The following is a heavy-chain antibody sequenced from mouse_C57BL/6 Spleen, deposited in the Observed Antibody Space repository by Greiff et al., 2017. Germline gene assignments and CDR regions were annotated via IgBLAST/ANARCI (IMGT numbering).Heavy chain of an antibody. Sequence: QVQLQQPGAELVKPGASVKLSCKASGYTFTSYWMHWVKQRPGQGLEWIGMIHPNSGSTNYNEKFKSKATLTVDKSSSTAYMQLSSLTSEDSAVYYCARNYGNYVGYAMDDWGQGTSVTVAS. D-gene: IGHD2-1*01. J-gene: IGHJ4*01. CDR3: ARNYGNYVGYAMDD. V-gene: IGHV1-64*01. CDR1: GYTFTSYW. CDR2: IHPNSGST.